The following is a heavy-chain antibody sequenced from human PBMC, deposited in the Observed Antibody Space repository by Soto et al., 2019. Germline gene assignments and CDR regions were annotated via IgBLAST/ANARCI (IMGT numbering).Heavy chain of an antibody. Sequence: PSETLSLTCTVSGGSNSNYYWSWIRQPPGRGLEWIGYIYYSGSTNNNPSLKSRVTKSVDTSKNQFSLKLSSVTAADTAMYYCARAYGSGRNWFDPWGQGTLVTVSS. CDR1: GGSNSNYY. CDR3: ARAYGSGRNWFDP. J-gene: IGHJ5*02. D-gene: IGHD3-10*01. CDR2: IYYSGST. V-gene: IGHV4-59*01.